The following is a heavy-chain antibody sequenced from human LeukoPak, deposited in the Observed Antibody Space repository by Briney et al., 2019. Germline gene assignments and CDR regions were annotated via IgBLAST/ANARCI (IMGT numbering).Heavy chain of an antibody. CDR2: IKSKTDGGTR. D-gene: IGHD1-1*01. CDR3: TTGPYQLDIDY. CDR1: GFTFSNAW. V-gene: IGHV3-15*01. Sequence: PGGSLRLSCAASGFTFSNAWMSWVRQAPGKGLEWVGRIKSKTDGGTRDYAAPVKGRFTISRDDSKNTLYLQMNSLKTEDTAVYYCTTGPYQLDIDYWGQGTLVTVSS. J-gene: IGHJ4*02.